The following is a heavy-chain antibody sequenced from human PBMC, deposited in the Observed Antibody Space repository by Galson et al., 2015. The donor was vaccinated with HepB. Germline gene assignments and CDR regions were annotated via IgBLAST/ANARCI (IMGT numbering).Heavy chain of an antibody. J-gene: IGHJ4*02. CDR3: TKDLRVGTYDSSGYYHDF. V-gene: IGHV3-23*01. CDR1: GFTFSNYV. D-gene: IGHD3-22*01. Sequence: GFTFSNYVMSWVRQAPGKGLEWVSSISGSGHSTYYADSVKGRFTISRDNSKNTLYLHMNNLRAEDTAVYYCTKDLRVGTYDSSGYYHDFWGQGTLVTVSS. CDR2: ISGSGHST.